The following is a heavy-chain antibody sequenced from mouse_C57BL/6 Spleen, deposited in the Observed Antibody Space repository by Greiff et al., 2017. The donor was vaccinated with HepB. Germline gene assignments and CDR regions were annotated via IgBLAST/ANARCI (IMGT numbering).Heavy chain of an antibody. CDR1: GYTFTSYW. Sequence: VQLQQSGAELVKAGASVKMSCKASGYTFTSYWMHWVKQRLGQGLEWFAETNPTNGRTYYNEKFKSKATLTVEKSSSTAYMLLIGPTLEDSAVYYCARIKKIVATYFDYWGQGTTLTVAS. CDR3: ARIKKIVATYFDY. CDR2: TNPTNGRT. V-gene: IGHV1S81*02. D-gene: IGHD1-1*01. J-gene: IGHJ2*01.